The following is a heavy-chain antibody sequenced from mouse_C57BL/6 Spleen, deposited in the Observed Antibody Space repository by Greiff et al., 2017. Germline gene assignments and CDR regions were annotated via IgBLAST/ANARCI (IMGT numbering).Heavy chain of an antibody. J-gene: IGHJ1*03. CDR2: INYDGSST. CDR3: ARDPDYYGPLYWYFDV. D-gene: IGHD2-1*01. Sequence: EVMLVESEGGLVQPGSSMKLSCTASGFTFSDYYMAWVRQVPEKGLEWVANINYDGSSTYYLDSLKSRFIISRDNAKNILYLQMSSLKSEDTATYYCARDPDYYGPLYWYFDVWGTGTTVTVSS. V-gene: IGHV5-16*01. CDR1: GFTFSDYY.